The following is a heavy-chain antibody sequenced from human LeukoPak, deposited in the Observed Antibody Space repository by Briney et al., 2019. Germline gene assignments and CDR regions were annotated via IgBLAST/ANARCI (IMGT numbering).Heavy chain of an antibody. CDR1: GGSISSSNW. Sequence: PSGTLSLTCAVSGGSISSSNWWSWVRQPPGKGLEWIGEIYHSGSTNYNPSLKSRVTISVDKSKNQFSLKLSSVTAADTAVYYCARVVVVAATLDYYYYMDVWGKGTTVTVSS. D-gene: IGHD2-15*01. CDR3: ARVVVVAATLDYYYYMDV. V-gene: IGHV4-4*02. CDR2: IYHSGST. J-gene: IGHJ6*03.